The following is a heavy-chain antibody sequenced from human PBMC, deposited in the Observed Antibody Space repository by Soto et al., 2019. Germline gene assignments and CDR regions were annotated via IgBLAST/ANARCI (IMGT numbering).Heavy chain of an antibody. J-gene: IGHJ6*02. CDR2: ISGSGGST. CDR3: AKRSSSWYIVAHGMDV. CDR1: GFTFSSYA. V-gene: IGHV3-23*01. Sequence: GGSLRLSCAASGFTFSSYAMSWVRQAPGKGLEWVSAISGSGGSTYYADSVKGRFTISRDNSKNTLYLQMNSLRAEDTAVYYCAKRSSSWYIVAHGMDVWGQGTTVTVSS. D-gene: IGHD6-13*01.